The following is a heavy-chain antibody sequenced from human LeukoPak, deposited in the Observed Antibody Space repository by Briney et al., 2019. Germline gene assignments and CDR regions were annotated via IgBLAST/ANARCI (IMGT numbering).Heavy chain of an antibody. CDR1: GGSISAYY. V-gene: IGHV4-4*07. J-gene: IGHJ4*02. CDR2: LHSSGET. CDR3: ATMFGESSDFDH. D-gene: IGHD3-10*02. Sequence: PSETLSLTCVVSGGSISAYYWNWIRQPAGKGLEWIGRLHSSGETTSNPSLMSRATMSLDTSRNHFSLNLTSVTAAATAIYYCATMFGESSDFDHWGQGTLVTVSS.